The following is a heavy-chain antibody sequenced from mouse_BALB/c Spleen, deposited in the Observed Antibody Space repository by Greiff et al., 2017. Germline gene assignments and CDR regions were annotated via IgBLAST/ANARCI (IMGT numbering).Heavy chain of an antibody. CDR2: ISSGGSYT. J-gene: IGHJ4*01. CDR3: TREQGGTGAMDD. V-gene: IGHV5-6-4*01. CDR1: GFTFSSYT. Sequence: EVMLVESGGGLVQPGGSRKLSCAASGFTFSSYTMSWVRQTPEKRLEWVATISSGGSYTYYPDSVKGRFTISRDNAKNTLYLQMSSLKSEDTAMYYCTREQGGTGAMDDWGQGTSVTVSS. D-gene: IGHD4-1*01.